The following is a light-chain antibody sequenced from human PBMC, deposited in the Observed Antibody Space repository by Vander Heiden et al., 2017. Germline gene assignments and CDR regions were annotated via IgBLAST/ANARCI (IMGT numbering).Light chain of an antibody. J-gene: IGKJ4*02. CDR2: DAT. CDR3: QQYDNLPLT. CDR1: QDISNY. Sequence: DIQMTQSPSSLSASVGDRVTITCQASQDISNYLNWYQQKPGKAPKLLIYDATNVETGAPSRFSGRGSGTDFTFTINSLQPEDIATYYCQQYDNLPLTFGGGTKVEIK. V-gene: IGKV1-33*01.